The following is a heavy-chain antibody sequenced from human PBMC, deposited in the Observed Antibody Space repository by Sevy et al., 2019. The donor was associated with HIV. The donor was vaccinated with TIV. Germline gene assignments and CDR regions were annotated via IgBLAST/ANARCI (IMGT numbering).Heavy chain of an antibody. CDR3: ANEGCTQPHDY. V-gene: IGHV3-23*01. D-gene: IGHD2-8*01. J-gene: IGHJ4*02. CDR1: GFTFAKYS. Sequence: GGSLRLSCAASGFTFAKYSMSWVRQAPGKGLEWVSTFSFGCGRINYADSVKGRFTISRDDSKNTLFLQMNSLRAEDTATYFCANEGCTQPHDYWGQGTLVTVSS. CDR2: FSFGCGRI.